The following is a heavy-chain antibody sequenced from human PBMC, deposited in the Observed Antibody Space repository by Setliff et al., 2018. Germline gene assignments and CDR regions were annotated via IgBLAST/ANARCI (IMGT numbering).Heavy chain of an antibody. CDR3: ARDRTYYGSGTYTRWFDY. D-gene: IGHD3-10*01. V-gene: IGHV4-59*02. J-gene: IGHJ4*02. Sequence: SETLSLTCTVSGGSVRSHYWSWIRHSPGKGLEWIGFIFYSGDSKSNPALKSRVTMSVDTSKNQFSLQLSSVTAADTAVYDCARDRTYYGSGTYTRWFDYWGQGTLVTVSS. CDR1: GGSVRSHY. CDR2: IFYSGDS.